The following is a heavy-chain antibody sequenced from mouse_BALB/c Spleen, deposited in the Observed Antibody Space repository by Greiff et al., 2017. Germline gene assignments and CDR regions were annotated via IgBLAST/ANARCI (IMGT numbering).Heavy chain of an antibody. CDR3: ARGQLGWFAY. D-gene: IGHD4-1*02. V-gene: IGHV2-9*02. CDR1: GFSLTSYG. Sequence: VMLVESGPGLVAPSQSLSITCTVSGFSLTSYGVHWVRQPPGKGLEWLGVIWAGGSTNYNSALMSRLSISKDNSKSQVFLKMNSLQTDDTAMYYCARGQLGWFAYWGQGTLVTVSA. J-gene: IGHJ3*01. CDR2: IWAGGST.